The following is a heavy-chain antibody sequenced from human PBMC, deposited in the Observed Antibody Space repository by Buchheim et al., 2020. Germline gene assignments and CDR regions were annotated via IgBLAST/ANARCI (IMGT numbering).Heavy chain of an antibody. CDR3: AKAITKIVDAIDY. CDR1: GFTFSRHG. Sequence: QVQLVESGGGVVQPGRSLRLSCAASGFTFSRHGMHWVRQAPGKGLEWVAVIWYDGSNEDYADSVKGRFTISRDNSKSTLYLQMNSLRVEDTAVYYCAKAITKIVDAIDYWGQGTL. D-gene: IGHD3-22*01. J-gene: IGHJ4*02. V-gene: IGHV3-33*06. CDR2: IWYDGSNE.